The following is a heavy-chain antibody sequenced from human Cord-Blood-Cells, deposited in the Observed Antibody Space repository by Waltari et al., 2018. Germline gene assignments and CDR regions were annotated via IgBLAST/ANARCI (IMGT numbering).Heavy chain of an antibody. CDR3: ARHMLSSIAARPYWYFDL. V-gene: IGHV4-59*11. CDR1: GGSISSHY. CDR2: IYYEGRT. J-gene: IGHJ2*01. Sequence: QVQLQESGPGLVKPSETLSLTCTVSGGSISSHYWSWIRQPTGKGLEWIGYIYYEGRTNYNPSLKSRVTISVDTSKNQFSLKLSSVTAADTAVYYCARHMLSSIAARPYWYFDLWGRGTLVTVSS. D-gene: IGHD6-6*01.